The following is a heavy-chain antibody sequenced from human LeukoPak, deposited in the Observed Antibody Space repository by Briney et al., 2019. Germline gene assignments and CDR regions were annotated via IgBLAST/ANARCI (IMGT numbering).Heavy chain of an antibody. CDR1: GFTVSSNY. CDR2: IYSGGST. V-gene: IGHV3-53*01. D-gene: IGHD2-15*01. Sequence: GGSLRLSCAASGFTVSSNYMSWVRQAPGKGLEWVSVIYSGGSTYYADSVKGRFTISRDNSKNTLYLQMNSLRAEDTALYYCAKDVVAATWAFDIWGQGTMVTVSS. J-gene: IGHJ3*02. CDR3: AKDVVAATWAFDI.